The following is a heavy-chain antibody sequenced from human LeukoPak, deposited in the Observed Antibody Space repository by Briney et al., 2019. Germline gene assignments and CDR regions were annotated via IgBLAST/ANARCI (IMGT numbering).Heavy chain of an antibody. J-gene: IGHJ4*02. CDR3: ARDRYSGSYPLDY. V-gene: IGHV4-61*02. CDR1: GGSISSGSYY. D-gene: IGHD1-26*01. CDR2: IYTSGST. Sequence: SETLSLTCTVSGGSISSGSYYWSWIRQPAGKGLEWIGRIYTSGSTNYNPSLKSRVTISVDTSRNQFSLKLSSVTAADTAVYYCARDRYSGSYPLDYWGQGTLVTVSS.